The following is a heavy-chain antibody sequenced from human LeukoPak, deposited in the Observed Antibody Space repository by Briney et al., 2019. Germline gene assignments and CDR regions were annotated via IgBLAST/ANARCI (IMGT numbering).Heavy chain of an antibody. J-gene: IGHJ4*02. CDR2: ISWNGARI. D-gene: IGHD6-19*01. CDR1: GFTFAEYT. Sequence: VGSLSLSCAASGFTFAEYTMHWVCQAPGKGLEWVSLISWNGARIHYGDSVRGRFNISRDNSKNYLYLQMNSLRTEDTALYYCVKDLVAASENVRGWYPMDYWGQGTLVTVSS. CDR3: VKDLVAASENVRGWYPMDY. V-gene: IGHV3-43*01.